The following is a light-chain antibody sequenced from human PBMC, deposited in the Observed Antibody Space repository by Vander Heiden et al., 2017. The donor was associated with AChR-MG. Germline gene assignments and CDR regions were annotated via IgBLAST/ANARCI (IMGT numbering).Light chain of an antibody. J-gene: IGKJ5*01. CDR1: QSVLKSSDNKNC. CDR2: WAS. Sequence: DIVMTQSPDSLAVSLGEGATFNCKSSQSVLKSSDNKNCLAWYQQKPGQPPMLLISWASTRESGVPDRFSGSGSGTDFTLTISSLQAEDVAVYYCQQYYSTPPTFGQGTRLEIK. V-gene: IGKV4-1*01. CDR3: QQYYSTPPT.